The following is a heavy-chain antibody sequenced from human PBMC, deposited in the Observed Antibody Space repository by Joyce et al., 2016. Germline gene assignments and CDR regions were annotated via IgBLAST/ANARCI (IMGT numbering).Heavy chain of an antibody. CDR2: INPDNGVT. Sequence: QVQLVQSGTEVKKPGASVTVSCEASGYTFINNYMHWVRRAPGQGLEWMGLINPDNGVTSYAQRFRDRVTMTGDTSTSTVYMDLSSLRSEDTAVYYCARGTRDYGNYEGYVMDVWGQGTTVIVSS. D-gene: IGHD4-11*01. CDR3: ARGTRDYGNYEGYVMDV. CDR1: GYTFINNY. J-gene: IGHJ6*01. V-gene: IGHV1-46*01.